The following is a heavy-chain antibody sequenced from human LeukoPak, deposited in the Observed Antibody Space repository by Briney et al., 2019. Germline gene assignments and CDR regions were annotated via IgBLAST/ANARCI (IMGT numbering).Heavy chain of an antibody. CDR2: ISWNSGSI. Sequence: GGSLRLSCAASGFTFDDYAMHWVRQAPGKGLKWVSGISWNSGSIGYADSVKGRFTISRDNAKNSLYLQMNSLRAEDTALYYCAKGDETHTRYDFWSRYYYYYGMDVWGQGTTVTVSS. CDR3: AKGDETHTRYDFWSRYYYYYGMDV. V-gene: IGHV3-9*01. CDR1: GFTFDDYA. D-gene: IGHD3-3*01. J-gene: IGHJ6*02.